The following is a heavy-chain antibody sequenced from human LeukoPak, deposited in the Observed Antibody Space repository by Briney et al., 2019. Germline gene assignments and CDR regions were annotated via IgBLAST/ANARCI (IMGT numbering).Heavy chain of an antibody. V-gene: IGHV4-4*07. CDR1: GGSISSYY. CDR2: IYTSGST. D-gene: IGHD4-23*01. J-gene: IGHJ3*02. Sequence: SETLSLTCTVSGGSISSYYWSWIRQPAGKGLEWIGRIYTSGSTNYNPSLKSRVTISLDTSESQFSLKLNSVTTADTAVYYCARGGGGRWYNPGGEALDIWGQGTMVTVSS. CDR3: ARGGGGRWYNPGGEALDI.